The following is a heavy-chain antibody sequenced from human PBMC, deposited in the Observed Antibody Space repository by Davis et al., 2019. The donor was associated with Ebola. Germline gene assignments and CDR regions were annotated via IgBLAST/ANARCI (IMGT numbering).Heavy chain of an antibody. CDR1: GFTFSSYA. Sequence: PGGSLRLSCAASGFTFSSYAMSWVRQAPGKGLEWVSAISGSGGSTYYAGSVKGRFTISRDNAKNSLYLEMNSLRAEDAAVYYCARANIGRNGPIEDYWGQGTLVTVSS. D-gene: IGHD5-12*01. CDR3: ARANIGRNGPIEDY. J-gene: IGHJ4*02. CDR2: ISGSGGST. V-gene: IGHV3-23*01.